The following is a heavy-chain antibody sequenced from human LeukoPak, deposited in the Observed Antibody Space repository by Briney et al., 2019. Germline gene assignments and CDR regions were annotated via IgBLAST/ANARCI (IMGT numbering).Heavy chain of an antibody. V-gene: IGHV3-23*01. CDR1: GFTFSSYA. Sequence: SGGSLRLSCAASGFTFSSYAMSWVRQAPGKGLEWVSAISGSGGSTYYADSVKGRFTISRDNSKNTLYLQMNSLRAEDTAVYYCAKRGYDSSGYQSDYWGQGTLVTASS. D-gene: IGHD3-22*01. CDR3: AKRGYDSSGYQSDY. J-gene: IGHJ4*02. CDR2: ISGSGGST.